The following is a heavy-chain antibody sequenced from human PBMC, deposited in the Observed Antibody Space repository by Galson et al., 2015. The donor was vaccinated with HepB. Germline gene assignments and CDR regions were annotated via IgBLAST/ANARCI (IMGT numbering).Heavy chain of an antibody. J-gene: IGHJ4*02. Sequence: SVKVSCKVSGYTLTELSMHWVRQAPGKGLEWMGGFDPEDGETIYAQKFQGRVTMTEDTSTDTAYMELSSLRSEDTAVYYCATAAVAVDPVTGLGHFDYWGQGTLVTVSS. CDR2: FDPEDGET. V-gene: IGHV1-24*01. CDR3: ATAAVAVDPVTGLGHFDY. CDR1: GYTLTELS. D-gene: IGHD6-19*01.